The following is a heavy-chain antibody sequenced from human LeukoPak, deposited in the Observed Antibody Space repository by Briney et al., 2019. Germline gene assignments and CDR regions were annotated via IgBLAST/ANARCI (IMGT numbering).Heavy chain of an antibody. Sequence: GGSLRLSCAASGFTFSNAWMSWVRQAPGKGLEWVGRIKSKTDGGTTDYAAPVKGRFTISRDDSKNTLYLQMNSLKTEDTAVYYCTTLYSGYDDYYYYYGMDVWGQGTLVTVSS. CDR2: IKSKTDGGTT. CDR1: GFTFSNAW. D-gene: IGHD5-12*01. CDR3: TTLYSGYDDYYYYYGMDV. V-gene: IGHV3-15*01. J-gene: IGHJ6*02.